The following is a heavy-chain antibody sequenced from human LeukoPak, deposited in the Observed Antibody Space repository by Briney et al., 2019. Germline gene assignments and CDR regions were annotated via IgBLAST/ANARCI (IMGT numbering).Heavy chain of an antibody. J-gene: IGHJ4*02. CDR2: IHPSGGST. CDR1: GYMFTSYY. Sequence: GASVKVSCKASGYMFTSYYMHWVRQAPGQGLEWMGIIHPSGGSTSYAQKFQGRVTITADESTSTAYMELSSLRSEDTAVYYCARDEGSPSGSYYDYWGQGTLVTVSS. CDR3: ARDEGSPSGSYYDY. V-gene: IGHV1-46*01. D-gene: IGHD1-26*01.